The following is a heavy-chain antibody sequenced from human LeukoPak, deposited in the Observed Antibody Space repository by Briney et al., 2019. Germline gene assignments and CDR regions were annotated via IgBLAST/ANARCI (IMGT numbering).Heavy chain of an antibody. CDR3: ARQIGGEGYFDY. J-gene: IGHJ4*02. CDR1: GGSISTYS. CDR2: IYYSGST. V-gene: IGHV4-59*06. Sequence: SETLSLTCTVSGGSISTYSWSWIRQHAGKGLEWIGYIYYSGSTYYNPSLKSRVTISVDTAKSQFSLKLSSVTAADTAVYYCARQIGGEGYFDYWGQGTLVTVSS. D-gene: IGHD2/OR15-2a*01.